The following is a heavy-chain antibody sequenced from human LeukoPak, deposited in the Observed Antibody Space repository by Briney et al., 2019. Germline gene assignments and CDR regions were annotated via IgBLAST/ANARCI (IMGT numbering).Heavy chain of an antibody. CDR1: GFTFSSYG. D-gene: IGHD2-2*01. CDR3: ASIPLYCSSTSCSRGGYYMDV. CDR2: IRYDGSNK. Sequence: GGSLRLSCAASGFTFSSYGMHWVRQAPGKGLEWVAFIRYDGSNKYYADSVKGRFTISRDNSKNTLYLQMNSLRAEDTAVYHCASIPLYCSSTSCSRGGYYMDVWGKGTTVTISS. J-gene: IGHJ6*03. V-gene: IGHV3-30*02.